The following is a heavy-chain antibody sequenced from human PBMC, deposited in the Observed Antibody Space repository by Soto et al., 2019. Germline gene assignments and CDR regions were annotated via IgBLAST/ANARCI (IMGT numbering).Heavy chain of an antibody. J-gene: IGHJ4*02. Sequence: PSETLSLTCTVSGGSISSGGYYWSWIRQHPGKGLEWIGYIYYSGSTYYNPSLKSQVTISVDTSKNQFSLKLSSVTAADTAVYYCARFSMIAAAGWVDYWGQGTLVTVSS. CDR3: ARFSMIAAAGWVDY. CDR2: IYYSGST. V-gene: IGHV4-31*01. CDR1: GGSISSGGYY. D-gene: IGHD6-13*01.